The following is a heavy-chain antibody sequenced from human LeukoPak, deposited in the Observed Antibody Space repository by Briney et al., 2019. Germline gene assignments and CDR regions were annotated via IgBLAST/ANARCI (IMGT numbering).Heavy chain of an antibody. CDR2: ISGSGGYT. Sequence: PGGSLRLSCTASGFTFITFSMSWVRQAPGKGLEWVSIISGSGGYTYYAESVKGRFTISRDNSKNTLYLQMNSLRAEDTAVYYCVNHLLGATHPPGGFDNWGQGTLVTVSS. CDR1: GFTFITFS. V-gene: IGHV3-23*01. D-gene: IGHD1-26*01. J-gene: IGHJ4*02. CDR3: VNHLLGATHPPGGFDN.